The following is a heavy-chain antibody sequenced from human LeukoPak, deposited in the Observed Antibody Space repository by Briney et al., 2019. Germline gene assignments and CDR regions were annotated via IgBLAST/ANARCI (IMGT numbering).Heavy chain of an antibody. CDR2: INPSGGST. CDR3: SVEADCTNGVCELGY. J-gene: IGHJ4*02. CDR1: GYTFTSYY. V-gene: IGHV1-46*01. D-gene: IGHD2-8*01. Sequence: ASVKVSRKASGYTFTSYYMHWVRQAPGQGLEWMGIINPSGGSTSYAQKFQGRVTMTRDTSTSTVYMELSSLRSEDTAVYYCSVEADCTNGVCELGYWGQGTLVTVSS.